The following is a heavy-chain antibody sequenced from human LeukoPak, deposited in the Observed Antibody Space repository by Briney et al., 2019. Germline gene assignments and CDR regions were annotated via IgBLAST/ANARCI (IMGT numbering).Heavy chain of an antibody. J-gene: IGHJ4*02. V-gene: IGHV4-34*01. CDR2: INHSGST. CDR3: ATGGWRVSY. CDR1: GGSFSGYY. Sequence: SETLSLTCAVYGGSFSGYYWSWIRQPPGKGLEWIGEINHSGSTNYNPSLKSRVTISVDTSKNQFSLKLSSVTAADTAVYYCATGGWRVSYWGQGTLVTVSS. D-gene: IGHD6-19*01.